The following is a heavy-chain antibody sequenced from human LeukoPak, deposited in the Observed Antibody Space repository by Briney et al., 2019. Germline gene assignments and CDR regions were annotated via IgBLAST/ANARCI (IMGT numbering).Heavy chain of an antibody. CDR3: AKAGSGSYRIVHY. J-gene: IGHJ4*02. D-gene: IGHD3-10*01. CDR2: ISWNSVSI. V-gene: IGHV3-9*01. Sequence: PGRSLRLSCAASGFTFDDYAMHWVRQAPGKGLEWVSGISWNSVSIGYADSVKGRFTISRDNAKNSLYLQMNSLRAEDTALYYCAKAGSGSYRIVHYWGQGTLVTVSS. CDR1: GFTFDDYA.